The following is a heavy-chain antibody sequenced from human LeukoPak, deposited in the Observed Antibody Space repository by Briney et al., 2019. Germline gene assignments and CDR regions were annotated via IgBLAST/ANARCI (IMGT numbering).Heavy chain of an antibody. J-gene: IGHJ6*02. CDR3: TRHARVVPATGVDV. CDR2: IYYSGTT. D-gene: IGHD2-2*01. V-gene: IGHV4-39*01. Sequence: SETLSLTCTVSGDSINNSRHYWAWIRQPPGKGLEWIGSIYYSGTTYYNPSLKSRVTMSVDTPTNEVSLKVPSVTAADTAIYYCTRHARVVPATGVDVWGPGTTVTVSS. CDR1: GDSINNSRHY.